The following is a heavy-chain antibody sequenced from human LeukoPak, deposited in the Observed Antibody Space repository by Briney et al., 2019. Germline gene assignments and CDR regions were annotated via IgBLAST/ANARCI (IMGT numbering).Heavy chain of an antibody. CDR2: ISGNGDKI. Sequence: PGGSLRLSCAASGFTFSSYAMSWVRQAPGKGLEWVSGISGNGDKIYYADSVKGRFTISRDNSKSTLHLQMNSLRGEDTAVYYCAKGDYSDSSGYAPLFDYWGQGTLVTVSS. CDR3: AKGDYSDSSGYAPLFDY. J-gene: IGHJ4*02. D-gene: IGHD3-22*01. V-gene: IGHV3-23*01. CDR1: GFTFSSYA.